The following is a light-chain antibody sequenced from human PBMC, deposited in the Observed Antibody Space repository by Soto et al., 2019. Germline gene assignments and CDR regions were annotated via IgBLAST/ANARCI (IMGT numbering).Light chain of an antibody. V-gene: IGKV1-39*01. CDR3: QQSYSTPPT. CDR2: AAS. Sequence: IHMTHSPSSLSASVLYRVTITCRASQSISSYLNWYQQKPGKAPKLLIYAASSLQSGVPSRFSGSGSGTDFTLTISSLQPEDFATYYCQQSYSTPPTFGQGTKVDI. J-gene: IGKJ1*01. CDR1: QSISSY.